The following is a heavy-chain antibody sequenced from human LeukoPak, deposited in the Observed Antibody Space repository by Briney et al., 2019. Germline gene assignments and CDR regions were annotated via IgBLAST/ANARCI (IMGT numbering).Heavy chain of an antibody. Sequence: GGSLRLSCAASGFTFSNYAMSWVRQTPGKGLEWVSSITSSGGETHYADSVKGRFSISRDNSKNTLFLQLDSLGAKDTAIYYCAKDRVVAAGTTSDYFDYWGQGTRVTVSS. J-gene: IGHJ4*02. CDR2: ITSSGGET. CDR3: AKDRVVAAGTTSDYFDY. V-gene: IGHV3-23*01. D-gene: IGHD2-15*01. CDR1: GFTFSNYA.